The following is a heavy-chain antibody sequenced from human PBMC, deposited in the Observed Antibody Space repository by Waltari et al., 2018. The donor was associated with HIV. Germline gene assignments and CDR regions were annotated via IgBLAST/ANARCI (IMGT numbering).Heavy chain of an antibody. V-gene: IGHV2-5*02. Sequence: QITLKESGPTLVKPTQTLTLTCTFSGFSLSTSAVGVGWIRQPPGKALEWLALIYWDDDKRYSPSLKRRLTITKDTSKNQVVLTMTNMDPVDTATYYCAHRRDYDGSPKEDGFDYWGQGTLVTVSS. CDR2: IYWDDDK. CDR3: AHRRDYDGSPKEDGFDY. J-gene: IGHJ4*02. D-gene: IGHD3-22*01. CDR1: GFSLSTSAVG.